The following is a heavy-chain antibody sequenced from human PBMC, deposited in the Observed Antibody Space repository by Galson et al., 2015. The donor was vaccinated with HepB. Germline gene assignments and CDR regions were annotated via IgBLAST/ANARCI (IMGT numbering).Heavy chain of an antibody. CDR2: ISYDGSNK. Sequence: SLRLSCAASGFTFSSYAMHWVRQAPGKGLEWVAVISYDGSNKYYADSVKGRFTISRDNSKNTLYLQMNSLRAEDTAVYYCARDRSEPRYDGGMDVWGQGTTVTVSS. V-gene: IGHV3-30-3*01. CDR1: GFTFSSYA. D-gene: IGHD3-3*01. CDR3: ARDRSEPRYDGGMDV. J-gene: IGHJ6*02.